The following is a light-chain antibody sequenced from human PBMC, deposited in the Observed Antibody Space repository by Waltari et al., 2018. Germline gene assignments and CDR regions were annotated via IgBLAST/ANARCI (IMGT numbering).Light chain of an antibody. V-gene: IGKV1-39*01. CDR3: QQSYSIPPT. J-gene: IGKJ5*01. Sequence: DIQMTQSPSSLSASVGEKVTVSCRTSQNINNFLNWYQQKPGRAPKLLIYAASTLASGVPSRFSGSGSGTDFTLTITSLQLEDFGTYFCQQSYSIPPTFGQGTRLEI. CDR1: QNINNF. CDR2: AAS.